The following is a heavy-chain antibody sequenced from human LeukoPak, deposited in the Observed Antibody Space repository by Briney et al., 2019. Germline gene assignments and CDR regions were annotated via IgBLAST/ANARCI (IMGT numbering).Heavy chain of an antibody. V-gene: IGHV3-30*03. D-gene: IGHD6-19*01. CDR2: ISYDGSNK. CDR3: TRDSGRFRLDY. Sequence: QTGGSLRLSCAASGFTFSSYGMHWVRQAPGKGLEWVAVISYDGSNKYYADSVKGRFTISRDNSKNSLYLQMNSLRVEDTAVYYCTRDSGRFRLDYWGQGILVTVSS. J-gene: IGHJ4*02. CDR1: GFTFSSYG.